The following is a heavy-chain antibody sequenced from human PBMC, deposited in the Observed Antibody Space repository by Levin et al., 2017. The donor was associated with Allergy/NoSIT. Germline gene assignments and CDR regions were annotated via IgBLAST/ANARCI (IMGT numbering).Heavy chain of an antibody. CDR1: GFTFSSYA. CDR2: ISYDGSNK. J-gene: IGHJ4*02. V-gene: IGHV3-30-3*01. Sequence: GGSLRLSCAASGFTFSSYAMHWVRQAPGKGLEWVAVISYDGSNKYYADSVKGRFTISRDNSKNTLYLQMNSLRAEDTAVYYCARDYGRRGGFAPTYFDYWGQGTLVTVSS. D-gene: IGHD3-10*01. CDR3: ARDYGRRGGFAPTYFDY.